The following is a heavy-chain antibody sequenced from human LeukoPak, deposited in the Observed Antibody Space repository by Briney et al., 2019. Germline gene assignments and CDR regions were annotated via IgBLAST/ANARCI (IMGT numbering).Heavy chain of an antibody. D-gene: IGHD6-19*01. Sequence: PGGSLRLSCAASGFTFSNYDMSWVRQAPGKGLEWVSSISDSGGSTYYADSVKGRFTIPRDNSKNTLYLQMTNLKDADTAVYYCAKDLSRAVAADWFDPWDRGSLVTVSS. CDR3: AKDLSRAVAADWFDP. CDR1: GFTFSNYD. CDR2: ISDSGGST. V-gene: IGHV3-23*01. J-gene: IGHJ5*02.